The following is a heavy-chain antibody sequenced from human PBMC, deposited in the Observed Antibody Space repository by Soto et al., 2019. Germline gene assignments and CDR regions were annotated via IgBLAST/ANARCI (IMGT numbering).Heavy chain of an antibody. CDR1: GFTFSSYS. CDR3: ASLRMGAARDDY. Sequence: EVQLVESGGGLVKPGGSLRLSCAASGFTFSSYSMNWVRQAPGKGLEWVSSISSSSSYIYYADSVKGRFTISRDNAKNSLYLQMNSLRAEDTAVYYCASLRMGAARDDYWGQGTLVTVSS. CDR2: ISSSSSYI. J-gene: IGHJ4*02. V-gene: IGHV3-21*01. D-gene: IGHD6-6*01.